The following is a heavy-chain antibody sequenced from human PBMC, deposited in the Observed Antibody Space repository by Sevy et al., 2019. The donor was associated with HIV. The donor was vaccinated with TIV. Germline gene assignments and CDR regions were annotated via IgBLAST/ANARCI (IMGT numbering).Heavy chain of an antibody. Sequence: ASVKVSCKASGYTFTGYYMHWVRQAPGQGLDWMGWINPNSGGTNYAQKFQGRVTMTRDTSISTAYMELSRLRSDDTAVYYCARDPRFRHPTFDWLLPFDYWGQGTLVTVSS. D-gene: IGHD3-9*01. J-gene: IGHJ4*02. CDR1: GYTFTGYY. CDR3: ARDPRFRHPTFDWLLPFDY. V-gene: IGHV1-2*02. CDR2: INPNSGGT.